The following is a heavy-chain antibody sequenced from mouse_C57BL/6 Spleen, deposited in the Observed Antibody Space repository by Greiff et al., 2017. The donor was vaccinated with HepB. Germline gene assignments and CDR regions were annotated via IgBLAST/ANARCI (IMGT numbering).Heavy chain of an antibody. D-gene: IGHD3-3*01. CDR2: ISYDGSN. CDR3: ARHDRDTYALDY. V-gene: IGHV3-6*01. Sequence: EVQLQESGPGLVKPSQSLSLTCSVTGYSITSGYYWNWIRQFPGNKLEWMGYISYDGSNNYNPSLKNRISITRDTSKNQFFLKLNSVTTEDTATYNCARHDRDTYALDYWGQGTSVTASS. J-gene: IGHJ4*01. CDR1: GYSITSGYY.